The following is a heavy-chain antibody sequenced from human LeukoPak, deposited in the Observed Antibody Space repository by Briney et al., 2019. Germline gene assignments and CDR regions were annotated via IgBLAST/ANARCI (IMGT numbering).Heavy chain of an antibody. CDR3: ARGGMPTDY. J-gene: IGHJ4*02. Sequence: SETLSLTCAVSGGSFTGYFWTWIRQPPGKGLEWIGEINHSGATNYNPSLKRRVTISVDTSSHQFSLKLSSVTAADTAVYYCARGGMPTDYWGQGTLVTVSS. CDR2: INHSGAT. CDR1: GGSFTGYF. V-gene: IGHV4-34*01. D-gene: IGHD2-2*01.